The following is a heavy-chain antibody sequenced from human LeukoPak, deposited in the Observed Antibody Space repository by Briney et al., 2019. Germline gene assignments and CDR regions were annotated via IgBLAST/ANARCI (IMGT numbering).Heavy chain of an antibody. CDR1: GFTFNSYG. D-gene: IGHD1-26*01. Sequence: GGSLRLSCAASGFTFNSYGMHWVRQAPGKGLEWVAVISYAGSNKYYAESVKGRFTISRDNSKNTVYLQMNSLRAEDTAVYYCAKELGDPDYWGQGTLVTVSS. CDR2: ISYAGSNK. V-gene: IGHV3-30*18. J-gene: IGHJ4*02. CDR3: AKELGDPDY.